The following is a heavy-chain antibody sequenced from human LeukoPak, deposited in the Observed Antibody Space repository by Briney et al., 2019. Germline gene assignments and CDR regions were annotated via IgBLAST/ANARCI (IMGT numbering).Heavy chain of an antibody. J-gene: IGHJ4*02. V-gene: IGHV3-15*01. D-gene: IGHD2/OR15-2a*01. Sequence: GGSLTLSCAASGLTFSDAWMNWVRQAPGKGLEWVGRVRSKTDGGTTDYAASVKGRFTISGDDSKTTLYLQMNSLKTEDTAVYYCTTNRVYWGQGNLVTVSS. CDR3: TTNRVY. CDR2: VRSKTDGGTT. CDR1: GLTFSDAW.